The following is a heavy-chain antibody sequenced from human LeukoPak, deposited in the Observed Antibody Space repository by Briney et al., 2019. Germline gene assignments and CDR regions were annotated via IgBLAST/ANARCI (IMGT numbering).Heavy chain of an antibody. J-gene: IGHJ3*02. CDR1: AYTFTSYY. V-gene: IGHV1-2*02. D-gene: IGHD2-2*02. Sequence: ASVKVSCNASAYTFTSYYMHWVRQAPGQGLEWMGWINPNSGGTNYAQKFQGRVTMTRDTSISTAYMELSRMRSDGTAVYYCARTYCSSTSCYMDAFDIWGQGTMVTVSS. CDR2: INPNSGGT. CDR3: ARTYCSSTSCYMDAFDI.